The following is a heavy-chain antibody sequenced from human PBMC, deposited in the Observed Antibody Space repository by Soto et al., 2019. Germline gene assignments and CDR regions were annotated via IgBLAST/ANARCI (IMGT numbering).Heavy chain of an antibody. CDR1: GYTFTSYG. D-gene: IGHD3-3*01. Sequence: QVQLVQSGAEVKKPGASVKVSCKASGYTFTSYGISWVRQAPGQGLEWMGWISAYNGNTNYAQKLQGRVTMTTDTSTSTAYMELRSLRSDDTAVYYCASGRYYDFWSGYFDYYYGMDVWGQGTTVTVSS. CDR2: ISAYNGNT. J-gene: IGHJ6*02. V-gene: IGHV1-18*01. CDR3: ASGRYYDFWSGYFDYYYGMDV.